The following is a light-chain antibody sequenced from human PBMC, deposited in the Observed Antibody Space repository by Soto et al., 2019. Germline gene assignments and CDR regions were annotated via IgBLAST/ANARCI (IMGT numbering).Light chain of an antibody. Sequence: EIVMTQSPATLSVSPVERATLSCRASQSVSSHLVWYQQKPGQAPRLLIYGASTRATGIPARFSGSGSGTDFTLTISSLEPEDFAVYYCQQYGSSPPITFGQGTRLDIK. CDR2: GAS. V-gene: IGKV3D-15*01. J-gene: IGKJ5*01. CDR1: QSVSSH. CDR3: QQYGSSPPIT.